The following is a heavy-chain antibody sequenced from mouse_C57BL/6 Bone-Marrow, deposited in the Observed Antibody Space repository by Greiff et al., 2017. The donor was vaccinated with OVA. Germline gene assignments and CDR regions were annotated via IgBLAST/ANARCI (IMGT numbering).Heavy chain of an antibody. CDR1: GYTFTDYY. CDR3: ARRGEWFNDEDAMDY. D-gene: IGHD2-2*01. Sequence: QVQLQQSGAELVRPGASVKLSCKASGYTFTDYYINWVKQRPGQGLEWIARIYPGSGNTYYNEKFKGKATLTAEKSSSTAYMQLSSLTSEDSAVYFCARRGEWFNDEDAMDYWGQGTSVTVSS. J-gene: IGHJ4*01. V-gene: IGHV1-76*01. CDR2: IYPGSGNT.